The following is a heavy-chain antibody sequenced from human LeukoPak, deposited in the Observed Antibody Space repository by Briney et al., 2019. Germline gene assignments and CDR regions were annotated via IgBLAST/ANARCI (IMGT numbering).Heavy chain of an antibody. J-gene: IGHJ4*02. CDR2: ISSSSSTI. V-gene: IGHV3-48*04. CDR1: GFTFSSYS. Sequence: GGSLRLSCAASGFTFSSYSMNWVRQAPGKGLEWVSYISSSSSTIYYADSVKGRFTISRDNAKNTLYLQMNSLRAEDTAVYYCARDEGGRYQYYFDYWGQGTLVTVSS. D-gene: IGHD1-26*01. CDR3: ARDEGGRYQYYFDY.